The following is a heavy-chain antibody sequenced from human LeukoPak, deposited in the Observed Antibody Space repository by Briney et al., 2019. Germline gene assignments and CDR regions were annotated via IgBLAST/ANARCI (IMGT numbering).Heavy chain of an antibody. CDR2: IIPIFGIA. J-gene: IGHJ6*02. V-gene: IGHV1-69*04. Sequence: SVKVSCKASGGTFSSYAISWVRQAPGQGLEWMGRIIPIFGIANYAQKFQGRVTITADKSTSTAYMELSSLRSEDMAVYYCVTAMVRGEYYYYGMDVWGQGTTVTVSS. CDR3: VTAMVRGEYYYYGMDV. CDR1: GGTFSSYA. D-gene: IGHD5-18*01.